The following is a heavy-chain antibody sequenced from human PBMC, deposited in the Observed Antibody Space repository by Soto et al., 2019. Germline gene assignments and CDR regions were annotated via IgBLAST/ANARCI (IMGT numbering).Heavy chain of an antibody. CDR2: ITATGGST. V-gene: IGHV3-74*01. Sequence: EVQLVESGGGLVQPGGSLRLSCAASGFTFSSYWMHWVRQAPGKGLVWVSRITATGGSTYYADSVRGRFTISRDTSGNTLYLQMNSLRAEDTALYYCAKCMQAYWNYDAHHIWGQGTMVTVSS. CDR3: AKCMQAYWNYDAHHI. J-gene: IGHJ3*02. CDR1: GFTFSSYW. D-gene: IGHD1-7*01.